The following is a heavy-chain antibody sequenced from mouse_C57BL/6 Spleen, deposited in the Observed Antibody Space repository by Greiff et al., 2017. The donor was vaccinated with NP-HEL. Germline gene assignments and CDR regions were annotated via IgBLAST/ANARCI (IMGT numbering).Heavy chain of an antibody. CDR2: IYPGSGST. Sequence: QVQLQQPGAELVKPGASVKMSCKASGYTFTSYWITWVKQRPGQGLVWIGDIYPGSGSTNYNEKFKSKATLTVDTSSSTAYMQLSRLTSEDSAVYYCARKGGDLFPLFAYWGQGTLVTVSA. J-gene: IGHJ3*01. CDR1: GYTFTSYW. D-gene: IGHD1-1*01. V-gene: IGHV1-55*01. CDR3: ARKGGDLFPLFAY.